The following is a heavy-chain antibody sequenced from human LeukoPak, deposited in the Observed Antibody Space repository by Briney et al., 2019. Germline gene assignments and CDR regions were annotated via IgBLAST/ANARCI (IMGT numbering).Heavy chain of an antibody. CDR3: ARGERGHEYFFDY. D-gene: IGHD1-1*01. CDR1: GGSFSGYY. V-gene: IGHV4-34*01. CDR2: INHSGST. Sequence: SETLSLTCAVYGGSFSGYYWSWIRQPPGKGLEWIGEINHSGSTNYNPSLKSPVTISVDTSKNQFSLKLSSVTAADTAVYYCARGERGHEYFFDYWGQGTLVTVSS. J-gene: IGHJ4*02.